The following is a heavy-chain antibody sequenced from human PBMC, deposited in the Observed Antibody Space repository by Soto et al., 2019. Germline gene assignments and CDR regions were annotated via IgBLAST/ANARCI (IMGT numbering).Heavy chain of an antibody. V-gene: IGHV1-46*02. J-gene: IGHJ6*02. CDR2: INPRGGGT. D-gene: IGHD3-10*01. CDR1: GYTLNTYY. CDR3: ARRGAFSPYYYNLDV. Sequence: ASVKVSCKASGYTLNTYYMHWVRQAPGQGPEWMGIINPRGGGTTYAQNFQDRVTMTTDTASSTVYMELSSVRSEDTEVYYCARRGAFSPYYYNLDVWGEGTTVTVYS.